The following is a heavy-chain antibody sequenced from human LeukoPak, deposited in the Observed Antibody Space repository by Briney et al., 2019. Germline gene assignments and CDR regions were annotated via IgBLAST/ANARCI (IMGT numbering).Heavy chain of an antibody. CDR3: ARPTVEMATISYFQH. D-gene: IGHD5-24*01. Sequence: ASVKVSCKASGYTFRSYGISWVRQAPGQGLEWMGWISGYNGNTNYVQKLQGRVTMTTDTSTSTAYMELRSLRSDDTAVYYCARPTVEMATISYFQHWGQGTLVTVSS. V-gene: IGHV1-18*01. CDR1: GYTFRSYG. J-gene: IGHJ1*01. CDR2: ISGYNGNT.